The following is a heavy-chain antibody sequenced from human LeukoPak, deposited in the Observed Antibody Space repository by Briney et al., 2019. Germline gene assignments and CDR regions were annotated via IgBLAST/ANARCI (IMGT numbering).Heavy chain of an antibody. CDR2: IDPSDSYT. CDR3: ARLWIQLRPGAGIDV. V-gene: IGHV5-10-1*01. CDR1: GYSFTSYW. J-gene: IGHJ6*02. Sequence: GESLKISCKGSGYSFTSYWISWVRQMPGKGLEWMGRIDPSDSYTNYSPSFQGHVTISADKSISTAYLQWSSLKASDTAVYYCARLWIQLRPGAGIDVWGQGTTVTVSS. D-gene: IGHD5-18*01.